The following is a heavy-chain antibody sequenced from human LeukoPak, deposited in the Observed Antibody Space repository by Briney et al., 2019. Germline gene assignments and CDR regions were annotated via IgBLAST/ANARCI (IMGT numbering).Heavy chain of an antibody. D-gene: IGHD3-10*01. CDR3: ARDRGPRTGFMVREAYDY. CDR2: INTDGSIT. V-gene: IGHV3-74*01. Sequence: GGSLRLSCAASGFTFSSYSMNWVRQAPGKGLVWVSRINTDGSITNYADSVKGRFSISRDNAKNTLYLQMSSLRAEDTAVYYCARDRGPRTGFMVREAYDYWGQGTLVTVSS. CDR1: GFTFSSYS. J-gene: IGHJ4*02.